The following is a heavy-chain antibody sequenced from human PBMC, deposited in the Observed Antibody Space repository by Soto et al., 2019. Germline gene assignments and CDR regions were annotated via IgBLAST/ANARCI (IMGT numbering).Heavy chain of an antibody. CDR2: IHYNGRT. D-gene: IGHD6-13*01. V-gene: IGHV4-59*02. CDR3: ARLTAAGPINWFDP. CDR1: GVSVSDYH. Sequence: PSETLSLTCSVSGVSVSDYHWTWIRLTPKKELQWIGFIHYNGRTDSSPSLKSRVTISLDMSKNQVSLKLSSVTAADSAMYYCARLTAAGPINWFDPWGQGTLVTVSS. J-gene: IGHJ5*02.